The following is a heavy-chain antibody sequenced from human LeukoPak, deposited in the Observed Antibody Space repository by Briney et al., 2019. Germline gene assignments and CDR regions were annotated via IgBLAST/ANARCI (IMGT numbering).Heavy chain of an antibody. CDR2: IHDSGST. V-gene: IGHV4-59*01. CDR1: GGSLSTYY. Sequence: PSETLSLTCTVPGGSLSTYYWNWIRQPPGKGLEWVGYIHDSGSTSYNPSLKSRVTISVDTSKNQFSLKLTSVTAADTAVYYCAGNGDYWGQGTLVTVSS. CDR3: AGNGDY. J-gene: IGHJ4*02. D-gene: IGHD2-8*01.